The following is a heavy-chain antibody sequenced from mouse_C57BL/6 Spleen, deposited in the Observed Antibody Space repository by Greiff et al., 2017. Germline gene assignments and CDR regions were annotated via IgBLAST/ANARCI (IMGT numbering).Heavy chain of an antibody. CDR2: IKPSTGGT. CDR3: ARESNYKNYYAMDY. CDR1: GYSFTGYY. D-gene: IGHD2-5*01. V-gene: IGHV1-42*01. Sequence: VQLQQPGPELVKPGASVKISCKASGYSFTGYYMNWVQQSPEKSLEWIGEIKPSTGGTTYNQKFKAKATLTVDTSSSTAYMQLKSLTSEDAAVYYWARESNYKNYYAMDYWGHGTSVSVSS. J-gene: IGHJ4*01.